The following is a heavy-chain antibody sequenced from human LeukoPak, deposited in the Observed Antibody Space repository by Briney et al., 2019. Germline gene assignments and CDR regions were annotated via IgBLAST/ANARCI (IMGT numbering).Heavy chain of an antibody. CDR3: ARGGQYDYVWGSYRYCDY. CDR1: GYTFTTYD. D-gene: IGHD3-16*02. J-gene: IGHJ4*02. V-gene: IGHV1-8*03. Sequence: GASVKVSCKASGYTFTTYDINWVRQVTGQGLEWMGWMNPNSGNTGYAQKFQGRVTITRNTSISTAYLELSSLRSEDTAVYYCARGGQYDYVWGSYRYCDYWGQGTLVTVSS. CDR2: MNPNSGNT.